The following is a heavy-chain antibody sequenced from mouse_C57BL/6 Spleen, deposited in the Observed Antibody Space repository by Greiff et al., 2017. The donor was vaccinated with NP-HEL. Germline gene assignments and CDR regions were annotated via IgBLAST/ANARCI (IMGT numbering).Heavy chain of an antibody. V-gene: IGHV1-69*01. D-gene: IGHD2-1*01. CDR2: IDPSDSYT. CDR1: GYTFTSYW. J-gene: IGHJ2*01. CDR3: ARQGKTGYFDY. Sequence: VKLQQPGAELVMPGASVKLSCKASGYTFTSYWMHWVKQRPGQGLEWIGEIDPSDSYTNYNQKFKGKSTLTVDKSSSTAYMQLSSLTSEDAAVYYCARQGKTGYFDYWGQGTTLTVSS.